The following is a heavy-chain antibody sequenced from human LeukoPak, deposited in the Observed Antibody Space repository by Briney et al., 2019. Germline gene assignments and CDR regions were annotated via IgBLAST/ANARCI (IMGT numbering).Heavy chain of an antibody. D-gene: IGHD3-3*01. J-gene: IGHJ4*02. Sequence: PGGSLRLSCAASGFTFSSYAMSWVRQAPGKGLEWASAISGSGGSTYYADSVKGRFTISRDNSKNTLYLQMNSLRAEDTAVYYCAKADFWSGYKAGYFDYWGQGTLVTVSS. V-gene: IGHV3-23*01. CDR3: AKADFWSGYKAGYFDY. CDR1: GFTFSSYA. CDR2: ISGSGGST.